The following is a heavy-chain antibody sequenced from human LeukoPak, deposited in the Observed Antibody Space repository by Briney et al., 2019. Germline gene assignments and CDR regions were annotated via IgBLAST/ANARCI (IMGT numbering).Heavy chain of an antibody. CDR2: IYPGDSDT. J-gene: IGHJ3*02. CDR3: ARQGLGGGDGSGAFDI. Sequence: GESLKISCKGSGYSFTTYWIGWVRQMPGKGLEWMGIIYPGDSDTKYSPSFQGQVTMTADKSITTAYLQWSSLKASDTAMYYCARQGLGGGDGSGAFDIWGQGTMVTVSS. CDR1: GYSFTTYW. V-gene: IGHV5-51*01. D-gene: IGHD2-21*02.